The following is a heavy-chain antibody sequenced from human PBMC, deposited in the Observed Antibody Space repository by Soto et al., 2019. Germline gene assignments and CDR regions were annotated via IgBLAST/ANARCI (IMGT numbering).Heavy chain of an antibody. Sequence: ASVKVGCKSSGYTFTGYDMHCVRQAPGQGLEWMGWINPNSGGTNYAQKFQGWVTMTRDTSISTAYMELSRLRSDDTAVYYCARGGAGYYDSSGYYSRPFDYWGQGTLVTVSS. CDR1: GYTFTGYD. J-gene: IGHJ4*02. D-gene: IGHD3-22*01. CDR3: ARGGAGYYDSSGYYSRPFDY. CDR2: INPNSGGT. V-gene: IGHV1-2*04.